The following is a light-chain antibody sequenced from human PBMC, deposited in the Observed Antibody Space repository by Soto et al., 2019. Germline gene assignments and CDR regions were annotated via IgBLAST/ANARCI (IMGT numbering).Light chain of an antibody. V-gene: IGLV2-8*01. CDR1: SSDVGSHDY. J-gene: IGLJ2*01. Sequence: QSVLTQPPSASGSPGQSVTISCTGTSSDVGSHDYVSWYQQHPGKAPKLMIYDVTKRPSGVPDRFSGSKSANTASLTVSGLQAEDEADYYCSCYAGGNTLVFGGGTKLTVL. CDR2: DVT. CDR3: SCYAGGNTLV.